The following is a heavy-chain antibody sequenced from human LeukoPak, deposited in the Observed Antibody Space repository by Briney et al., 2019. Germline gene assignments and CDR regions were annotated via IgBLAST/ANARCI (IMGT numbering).Heavy chain of an antibody. Sequence: GESLQISFQDSIYSFTTYWFAWVRQLPGKGLEWMGLIHPGDSDTRYSTPFQGQVTISADKSIRTVYLQWSSLKASDTAMYYCARGLHGYAYGVWGQGTLVTVSS. D-gene: IGHD5-18*01. CDR2: IHPGDSDT. CDR3: ARGLHGYAYGV. CDR1: IYSFTTYW. V-gene: IGHV5-51*01. J-gene: IGHJ4*02.